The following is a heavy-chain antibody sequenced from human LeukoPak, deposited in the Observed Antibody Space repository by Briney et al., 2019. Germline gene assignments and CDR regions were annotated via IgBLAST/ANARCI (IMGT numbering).Heavy chain of an antibody. D-gene: IGHD6-13*01. J-gene: IGHJ6*03. Sequence: PGGSLRLSCAASGFAFSSYAMSWVRQAPGKGLEWVSAISGSGGSTYYADSVKGRFTISRDNSKNTLYLQMNSLRAEDTAVYYCARDKRSSSWFQNYYYYMDVWGKGTTVTISS. CDR1: GFAFSSYA. CDR3: ARDKRSSSWFQNYYYYMDV. CDR2: ISGSGGST. V-gene: IGHV3-23*01.